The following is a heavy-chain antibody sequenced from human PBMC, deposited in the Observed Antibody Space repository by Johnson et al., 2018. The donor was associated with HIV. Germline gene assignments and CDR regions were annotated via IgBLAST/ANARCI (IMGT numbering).Heavy chain of an antibody. D-gene: IGHD3-3*01. V-gene: IGHV3-23*04. CDR1: GFTFIDYA. CDR2: ISGSGGST. CDR3: AKDSERITIFGVVIEFNTNDAFDI. J-gene: IGHJ3*02. Sequence: VQLVESGGGLVQPGGSLRLSCVASGFTFIDYAMIWVRQAPGKGLEWVSAISGSGGSTYYADSVKGRFTISRDNSKNTLYLQMNSLRAEDTAVYYCAKDSERITIFGVVIEFNTNDAFDIWGQGTMVTVSS.